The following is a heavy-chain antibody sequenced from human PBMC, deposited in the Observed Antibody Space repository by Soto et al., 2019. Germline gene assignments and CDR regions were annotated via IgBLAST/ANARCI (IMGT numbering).Heavy chain of an antibody. CDR3: ARGGFGAFYLDS. J-gene: IGHJ4*02. Sequence: EVQLVESGGGLVQPGGSLRLSCAASGFTFNSYWIHWVRQAPGEGLVWVSRVNGDGTTTNYADSVKGRCASSRDNAKNTLYLQMNSLRAEDTAVYYCARGGFGAFYLDSWGQGTLVTVSS. CDR2: VNGDGTTT. V-gene: IGHV3-74*01. CDR1: GFTFNSYW. D-gene: IGHD3-10*01.